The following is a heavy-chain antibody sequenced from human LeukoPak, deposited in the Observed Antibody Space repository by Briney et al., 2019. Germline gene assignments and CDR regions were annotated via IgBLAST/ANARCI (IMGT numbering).Heavy chain of an antibody. J-gene: IGHJ5*02. D-gene: IGHD3-3*01. Sequence: AGGSLRLSCAASGFTFDDYAMHWVRQAPGKGLEWVSGISWNSGSIGYADSVKGRFTISRDNAKNSLYLQMNSLRAEDTALCYCAKKDFWSGNDEDNWFDPWGQGTLVTVSS. CDR3: AKKDFWSGNDEDNWFDP. CDR2: ISWNSGSI. V-gene: IGHV3-9*01. CDR1: GFTFDDYA.